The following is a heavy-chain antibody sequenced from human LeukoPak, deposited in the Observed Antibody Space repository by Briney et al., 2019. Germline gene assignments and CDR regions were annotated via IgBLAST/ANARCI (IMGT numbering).Heavy chain of an antibody. CDR1: GYTFTGYY. D-gene: IGHD2-15*01. CDR2: INPNSGGT. J-gene: IGHJ4*02. CDR3: ASLDIVVVVAATGTMDDY. Sequence: ASVKVSCKASGYTFTGYYMHWVRQAPGQGLGWMGWINPNSGGTNYAQKFQGRVTMTRDTSISTAYMELSRLRSDDTAVYYCASLDIVVVVAATGTMDDYWGQGTLVTVSS. V-gene: IGHV1-2*02.